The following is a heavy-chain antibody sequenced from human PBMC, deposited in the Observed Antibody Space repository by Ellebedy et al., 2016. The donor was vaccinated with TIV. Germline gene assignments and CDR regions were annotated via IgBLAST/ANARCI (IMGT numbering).Heavy chain of an antibody. CDR2: ISGSGGST. J-gene: IGHJ3*02. CDR1: GFTFSSYA. Sequence: GESLKISCAASGFTFSSYAMSSVCQAPGKGLAWVSAISGSGGSTYYADSVKGRFTISRDNSKNTLYLQMNSLRAEDAAVYYCAKVYDAFDIWGQGTMVTVSS. D-gene: IGHD5/OR15-5a*01. CDR3: AKVYDAFDI. V-gene: IGHV3-23*01.